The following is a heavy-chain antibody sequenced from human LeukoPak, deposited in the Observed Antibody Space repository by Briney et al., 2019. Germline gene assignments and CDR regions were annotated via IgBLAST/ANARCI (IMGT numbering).Heavy chain of an antibody. CDR3: ARGPTYYYDSSDHDAFDI. Sequence: GGSLRLPCAASGFTFSSYAMSWVRQAPGKGLEWVSAISGSGGSTYYADSVKGRFTISRDNSKNTLYLQMNSLRAEDTAVYYCARGPTYYYDSSDHDAFDIWGQGTMVTVSS. CDR2: ISGSGGST. J-gene: IGHJ3*02. D-gene: IGHD3-22*01. V-gene: IGHV3-23*01. CDR1: GFTFSSYA.